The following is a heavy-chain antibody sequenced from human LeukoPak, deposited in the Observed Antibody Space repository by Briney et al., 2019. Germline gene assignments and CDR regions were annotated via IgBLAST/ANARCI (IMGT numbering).Heavy chain of an antibody. J-gene: IGHJ4*02. CDR1: GFTFSSYW. D-gene: IGHD2-2*01. Sequence: GGSLRLSCAASGFTFSSYWMSWVRQAPGKGLEWVANIKQDGSEKYYVGSVKGRFTISRDNAKNSLYLQMSSLRADDTAVYYCARYYCGTSTTCYMFDFWGQGTLVTVSS. CDR2: IKQDGSEK. V-gene: IGHV3-7*01. CDR3: ARYYCGTSTTCYMFDF.